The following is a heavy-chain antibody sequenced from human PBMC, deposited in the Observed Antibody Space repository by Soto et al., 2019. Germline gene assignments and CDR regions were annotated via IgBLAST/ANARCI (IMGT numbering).Heavy chain of an antibody. Sequence: EVQLLESGGGLVQPGGSLRLSCAASGFSFSNYAMNWVRQAPGKGLEWVSAISGGGGGTYYADSVKGRFIISRDNSKNTLYLQLNSRRAEDTAFYYCAKDSISDRGTCNFDSWGQGTLVTVSS. D-gene: IGHD3-10*01. V-gene: IGHV3-23*01. CDR2: ISGGGGGT. J-gene: IGHJ4*02. CDR3: AKDSISDRGTCNFDS. CDR1: GFSFSNYA.